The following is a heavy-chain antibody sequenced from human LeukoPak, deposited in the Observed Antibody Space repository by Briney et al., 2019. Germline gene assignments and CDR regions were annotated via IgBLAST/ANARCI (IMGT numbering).Heavy chain of an antibody. V-gene: IGHV3-7*01. D-gene: IGHD3-22*01. CDR3: ARVNYYDSSGSDY. Sequence: PGGSLRLSCAASQFTFSNYWMSWVRQAPGKGLEWVAHIKQDGSQEQYVGSVKGRFTISRDNAKNSLYLQMNSLRAEDTAVYYCARVNYYDSSGSDYWGQGTLVTVSS. CDR1: QFTFSNYW. CDR2: IKQDGSQE. J-gene: IGHJ4*02.